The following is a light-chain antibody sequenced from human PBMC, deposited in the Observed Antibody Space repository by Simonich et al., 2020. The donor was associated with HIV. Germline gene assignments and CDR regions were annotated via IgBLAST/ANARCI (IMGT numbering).Light chain of an antibody. CDR3: QSYDSSSNWV. CDR1: SGSIASNY. CDR2: EDN. J-gene: IGLJ3*02. Sequence: NFMLTQPHSVSESPGKTVTISCTRSSGSIASNYVPWYQQRPGSAPTTVIYEDNQRPSGVPDRFSGSIDSSSNSASLTISGLKTEDEADYYCQSYDSSSNWVFGGGTKLTVL. V-gene: IGLV6-57*03.